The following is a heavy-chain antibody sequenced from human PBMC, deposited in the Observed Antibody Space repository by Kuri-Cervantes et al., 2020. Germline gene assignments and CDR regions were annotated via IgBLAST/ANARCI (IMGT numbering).Heavy chain of an antibody. Sequence: GGSLRLSCAASGFTFSSYAMHWVRQAPGKGLEYVSAISSNGGSTYYADSVKGRFTISRDNSKNTLYLQMGSLRAEDMAVYYCARAFRGYYGSGSYRFFDYWGQGTLVTVSS. CDR3: ARAFRGYYGSGSYRFFDY. D-gene: IGHD3-10*01. CDR2: ISSNGGST. CDR1: GFTFSSYA. V-gene: IGHV3-64*02. J-gene: IGHJ4*02.